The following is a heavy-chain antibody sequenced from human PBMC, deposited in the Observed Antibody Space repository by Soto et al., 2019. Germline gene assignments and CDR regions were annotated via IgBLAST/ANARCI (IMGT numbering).Heavy chain of an antibody. CDR1: GFSLSTSGMC. V-gene: IGHV2-70*12. J-gene: IGHJ4*02. CDR3: AHRYDFWTGYYCLSYFDY. CDR2: IDWDDDK. D-gene: IGHD3-3*01. Sequence: SGPTLVNPTQTLTLTCTFSGFSLSTSGMCVSWIRQPPGKALEWLALIDWDDDKYYSTSLKTRLTISKDTSKNQVVLTMTNMDPVYTATYYCAHRYDFWTGYYCLSYFDYWGQGMLVTVSS.